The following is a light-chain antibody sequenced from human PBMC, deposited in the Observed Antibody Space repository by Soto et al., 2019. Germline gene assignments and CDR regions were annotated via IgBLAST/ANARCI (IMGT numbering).Light chain of an antibody. CDR2: YDD. Sequence: SVLTQPPSVSEAPRQRVTISCSGSRSNIGKNAVNWYQQLPGKTPRLLIYYDDLRPSGVSDRFSGSKSGTSASLAISGLQSEDEDDYYCAAWYDSLNGPVFGGGTQVTVL. J-gene: IGLJ3*02. CDR1: RSNIGKNA. CDR3: AAWYDSLNGPV. V-gene: IGLV1-36*01.